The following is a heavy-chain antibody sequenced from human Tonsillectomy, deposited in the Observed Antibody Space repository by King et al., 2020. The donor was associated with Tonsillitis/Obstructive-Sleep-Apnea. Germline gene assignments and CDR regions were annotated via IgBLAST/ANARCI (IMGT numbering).Heavy chain of an antibody. CDR1: GGSFSGYY. CDR2: INHSGST. J-gene: IGHJ4*02. CDR3: ARGHVKRGYYFDY. Sequence: VQLQQWGAGLLKPSETLSLTCAVYGGSFSGYYWSWIRQPPGKGLEWIGEINHSGSTNYNPSLKSRVTISVDTSKNQFSLKLSSVTAADTAVYYCARGHVKRGYYFDYWGQGTLVTVSS. D-gene: IGHD3-10*01. V-gene: IGHV4-34*01.